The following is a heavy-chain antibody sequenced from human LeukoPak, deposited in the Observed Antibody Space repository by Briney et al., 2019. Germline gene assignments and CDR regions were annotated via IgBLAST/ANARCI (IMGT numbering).Heavy chain of an antibody. Sequence: PGGSLRLSCVASGFTLGDSWMSWVRQAPGEGLEWVANIKQDGSEKYYVDSVKGRFTISRDNAKNSLYLQMNSLRAEDTAVYYCARDLYSYGINWGQGTLVTVSS. CDR3: ARDLYSYGIN. CDR2: IKQDGSEK. CDR1: GFTLGDSW. D-gene: IGHD5-18*01. V-gene: IGHV3-7*01. J-gene: IGHJ4*02.